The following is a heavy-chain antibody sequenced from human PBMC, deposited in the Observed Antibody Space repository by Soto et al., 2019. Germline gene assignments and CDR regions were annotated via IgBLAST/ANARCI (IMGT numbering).Heavy chain of an antibody. J-gene: IGHJ6*03. D-gene: IGHD2-2*01. CDR1: GFTFSSYA. CDR3: ANSGSSTSIEAYYYYYMDV. V-gene: IGHV3-23*01. CDR2: ISGSGGST. Sequence: GGSLRLSCAASGFTFSSYAMSWVRQAPGKGLEWVSAISGSGGSTYYADSVKGRFTISRDNSKNTLYLQMNSLRAEDTAVYYCANSGSSTSIEAYYYYYMDVWGKGTTVTVSS.